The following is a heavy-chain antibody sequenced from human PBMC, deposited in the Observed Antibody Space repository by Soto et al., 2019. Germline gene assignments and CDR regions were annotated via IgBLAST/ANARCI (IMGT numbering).Heavy chain of an antibody. Sequence: EVQLVQSGAEVKKPGESLQISCKGSGYSFTSYWIGWVRQMPGKGLEWMGIIYPGDSDTRYSPSFQGQVTISADKSISTAYLQWSSLKASDTAMYYCARQPMCSGGSCYSNPDAFDIWGQGTMVTVSS. CDR1: GYSFTSYW. J-gene: IGHJ3*02. CDR2: IYPGDSDT. CDR3: ARQPMCSGGSCYSNPDAFDI. V-gene: IGHV5-51*01. D-gene: IGHD2-15*01.